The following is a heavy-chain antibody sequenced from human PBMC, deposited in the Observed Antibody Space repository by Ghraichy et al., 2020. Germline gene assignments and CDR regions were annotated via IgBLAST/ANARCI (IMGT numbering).Heavy chain of an antibody. Sequence: GGSLRLSCAASGFTFSGYSMNWVRQAPGKGLEWVSYIGGSSSGGYYADSVKGRFTISRDNARKLLYLQMNSLRDDDTAAYYCARGGAEIFLDSWGPGTLVTVSS. D-gene: IGHD3-3*01. J-gene: IGHJ4*02. CDR2: IGGSSSGG. CDR3: ARGGAEIFLDS. CDR1: GFTFSGYS. V-gene: IGHV3-48*02.